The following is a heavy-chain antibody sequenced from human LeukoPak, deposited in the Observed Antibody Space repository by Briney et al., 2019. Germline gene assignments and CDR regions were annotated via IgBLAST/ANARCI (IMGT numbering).Heavy chain of an antibody. CDR1: GGSISPYY. V-gene: IGHV4-59*08. D-gene: IGHD3-16*02. Sequence: PSETLSLTCTVSGGSISPYYWSWIRQPPGKGLEWIGYISYSGSTNHNPSLKSRVTMSVDTSKNQLSLKLSSVTAADTAVYYCARHYRDWFDPWGQGTLVTVSS. CDR2: ISYSGST. CDR3: ARHYRDWFDP. J-gene: IGHJ5*02.